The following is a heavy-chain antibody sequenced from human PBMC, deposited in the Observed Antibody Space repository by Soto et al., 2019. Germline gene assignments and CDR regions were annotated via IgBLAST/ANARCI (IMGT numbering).Heavy chain of an antibody. J-gene: IGHJ4*02. V-gene: IGHV1-18*01. CDR2: ISTSKGDT. CDR3: ATRAPAFDF. CDR1: GYTFTSYG. Sequence: QVQMVQSGPEVKKPGASVKVSCKTSGYTFTSYGVAWVRQAPGQGLEWMGWISTSKGDTTYAQKFQGRVTMTTDTSTPTAYMELRSLRSDDTAVYYCATRAPAFDFWGQGTLVTVSS.